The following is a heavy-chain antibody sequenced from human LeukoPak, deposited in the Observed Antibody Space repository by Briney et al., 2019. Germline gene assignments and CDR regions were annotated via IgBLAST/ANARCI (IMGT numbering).Heavy chain of an antibody. CDR3: ARHHGGGIAARLDY. Sequence: GASVKVSCKSSGYTFTSYGISWVRQAPGQGLEWMGWISAYNGNTNYAQKLQGRVTMTTDTSTSTAYMELRSLRSDDTAVYYCARHHGGGIAARLDYWGQGTLVTVSS. D-gene: IGHD6-6*01. J-gene: IGHJ4*02. V-gene: IGHV1-18*01. CDR2: ISAYNGNT. CDR1: GYTFTSYG.